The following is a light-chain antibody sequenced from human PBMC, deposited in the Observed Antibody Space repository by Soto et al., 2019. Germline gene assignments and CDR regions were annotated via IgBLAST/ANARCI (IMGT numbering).Light chain of an antibody. CDR3: QQYYSYPPSLT. Sequence: AIRMTQSPSSLSASTGDRVTITCRASQGISSYLAWYQQKPGKAPKLLIYAASTLQSGVPSRFSGSGSGTDFTLTISCLQSADFATYYCQQYYSYPPSLTFGGGTKVEIK. CDR2: AAS. J-gene: IGKJ4*01. V-gene: IGKV1-8*01. CDR1: QGISSY.